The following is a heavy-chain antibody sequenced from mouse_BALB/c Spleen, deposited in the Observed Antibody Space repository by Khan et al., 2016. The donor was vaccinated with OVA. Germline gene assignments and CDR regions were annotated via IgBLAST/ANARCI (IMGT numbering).Heavy chain of an antibody. V-gene: IGHV1-7*01. CDR1: GYTFINYW. CDR3: ARRGLRGYFDY. CDR2: INPSTGYT. Sequence: QVRLQQSGAELAKPGASVKMSCKASGYTFINYWILWVKQRPGQGLEWIGYINPSTGYTEYNQNFKDKATLTADKSSSTAYMQLSSLTSEDSAVYYCARRGLRGYFDYWGQGTTLTVSS. J-gene: IGHJ2*01. D-gene: IGHD1-1*01.